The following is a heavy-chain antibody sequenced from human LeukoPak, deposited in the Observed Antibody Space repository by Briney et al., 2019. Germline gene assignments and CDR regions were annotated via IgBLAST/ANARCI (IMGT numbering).Heavy chain of an antibody. CDR3: ARWYSSSSYYYYYYMDV. CDR2: IYYSGST. V-gene: IGHV4-59*08. D-gene: IGHD6-6*01. J-gene: IGHJ6*03. Sequence: SETLSLTCTVSGGSISSYYWSWIRQPPGKGLEWIGYIYYSGSTNYNPSFKSRVTISVDTSKNQFSLKLSSVTAADTAVYYCARWYSSSSYYYYYYMDVWGKGTTVTVSS. CDR1: GGSISSYY.